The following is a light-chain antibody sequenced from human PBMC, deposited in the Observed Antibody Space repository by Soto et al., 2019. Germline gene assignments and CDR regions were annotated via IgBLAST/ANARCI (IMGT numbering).Light chain of an antibody. J-gene: IGKJ4*01. Sequence: DIQMTHSPSTLSASVGDIVTITCRASQTISRWLAWYQQKPGKAPKLLISDASTLETGVPSRFSGSGSGTEFTLTISSLQPDDFATYYCQQYKSYSPFTFGGGTKVDIK. CDR1: QTISRW. CDR3: QQYKSYSPFT. CDR2: DAS. V-gene: IGKV1-5*01.